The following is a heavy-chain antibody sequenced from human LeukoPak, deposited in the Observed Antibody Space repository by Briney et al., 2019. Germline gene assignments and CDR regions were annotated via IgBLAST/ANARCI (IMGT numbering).Heavy chain of an antibody. CDR3: ARRRGWVDH. V-gene: IGHV3-7*01. Sequence: GGSLRLSCAASGFTFTAYAMSWFRQTPEKGLEWVANIHDDGIVTHYVDSVKGRFTISRDNARNSVNLQLNSLRVEDTALYYCARRRGWVDHWGQGTLVTVSS. D-gene: IGHD3-16*01. J-gene: IGHJ4*02. CDR2: IHDDGIVT. CDR1: GFTFTAYA.